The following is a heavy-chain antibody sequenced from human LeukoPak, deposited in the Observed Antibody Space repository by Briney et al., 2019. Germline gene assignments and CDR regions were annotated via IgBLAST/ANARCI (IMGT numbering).Heavy chain of an antibody. V-gene: IGHV3-74*01. D-gene: IGHD2-2*02. Sequence: GGSLRLSCAASGFTFSSYWMRWVRQAPGKGLVWVSRINSDGSSTSYADSVKGRFTISRDNAKNTLYLQMNSLRAEDTAVYYCARESFYCSSTSCYSNGSDISGQGTMVTVSS. CDR2: INSDGSST. CDR3: ARESFYCSSTSCYSNGSDI. CDR1: GFTFSSYW. J-gene: IGHJ3*02.